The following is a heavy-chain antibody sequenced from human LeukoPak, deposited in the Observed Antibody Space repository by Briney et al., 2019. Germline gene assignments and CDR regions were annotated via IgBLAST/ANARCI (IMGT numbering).Heavy chain of an antibody. V-gene: IGHV3-74*01. Sequence: GGSLRLSCAASGLTFSSHWMHWVRQAPGKGLVWVSRITNDGSSTTYADSVKGRFTISRDNAKNMLYLQVNSLRAEDTAVYYCARYSSTYYYYGMDVWGQGTTVTVSS. CDR1: GLTFSSHW. CDR2: ITNDGSST. CDR3: ARYSSTYYYYGMDV. J-gene: IGHJ6*02. D-gene: IGHD6-13*01.